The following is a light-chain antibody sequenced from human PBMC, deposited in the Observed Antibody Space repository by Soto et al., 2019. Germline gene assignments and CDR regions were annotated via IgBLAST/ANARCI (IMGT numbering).Light chain of an antibody. V-gene: IGKV1-5*01. J-gene: IGKJ1*01. CDR3: QQYNSYSSM. Sequence: DVQMTQSASTLSATVGYRVSITCRASQSISSWLAWYQQKPGKAPKLLIYDASSLESGVPSRFSGSGSGTEFTLTISSLQPDDFATYYCQQYNSYSSMFGHGTKVDIK. CDR2: DAS. CDR1: QSISSW.